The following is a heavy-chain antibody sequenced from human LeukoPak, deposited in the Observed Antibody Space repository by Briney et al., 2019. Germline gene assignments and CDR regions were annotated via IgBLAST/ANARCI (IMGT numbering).Heavy chain of an antibody. CDR3: ARFGVRYYYYYMDV. J-gene: IGHJ6*03. CDR2: INHSGST. Sequence: SETLSLTFAVYGGSFSGYYWSWIRQPPGKGLEWIGEINHSGSTNYNPSLKSRVTISVDTSKNQFSLKLSSVTAADTAVYYCARFGVRYYYYYMDVWGKGTTVTISS. CDR1: GGSFSGYY. V-gene: IGHV4-34*01. D-gene: IGHD3-3*01.